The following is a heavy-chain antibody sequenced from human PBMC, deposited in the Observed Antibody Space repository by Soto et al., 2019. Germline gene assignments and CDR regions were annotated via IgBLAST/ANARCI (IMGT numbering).Heavy chain of an antibody. J-gene: IGHJ4*02. D-gene: IGHD5-18*01. CDR2: IYYSGST. CDR1: GGSVSSGSYY. Sequence: QVQLQESGPGLVKPSETLSLTCTVSGGSVSSGSYYWSWIRQPPGKGLVWYGYIYYSGSTNYNPFLEIRVTISVDTSKNQFSLKLGSVTAADTAVYYCARGGRGYSSGYVGLFFDYWGQGTLVTVAS. V-gene: IGHV4-61*01. CDR3: ARGGRGYSSGYVGLFFDY.